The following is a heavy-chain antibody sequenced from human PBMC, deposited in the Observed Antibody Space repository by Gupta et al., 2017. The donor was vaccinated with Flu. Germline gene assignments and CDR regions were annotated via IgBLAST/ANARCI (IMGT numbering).Heavy chain of an antibody. D-gene: IGHD4-17*01. CDR2: INPEGSST. V-gene: IGHV3-74*01. J-gene: IGHJ4*02. CDR3: ATVTTGC. CDR1: GFSFSTSY. Sequence: ASGFSFSTSYLQWVRQAPGEGLVWVSRINPEGSSTTYADSVKGRFTISRDNAKNTLYLQMNSLRAEDTAVYYCATVTTGCWGQGTLVTVSS.